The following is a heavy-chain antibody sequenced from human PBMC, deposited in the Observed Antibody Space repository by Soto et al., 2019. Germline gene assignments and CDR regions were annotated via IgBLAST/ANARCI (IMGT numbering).Heavy chain of an antibody. CDR1: VFTFSTYS. V-gene: IGHV3-48*02. CDR2: ITSSSSTI. CDR3: ARDNGIAGSFDP. Sequence: GSLRLYCAASVFTFSTYSMNWVRQAPGKGLEWIAYITSSSSTIFYADSVKGRFTISRDNAKNSLYLQMNSLRDEDTSVYYCARDNGIAGSFDPWGQGTLVTVSS. D-gene: IGHD6-13*01. J-gene: IGHJ5*02.